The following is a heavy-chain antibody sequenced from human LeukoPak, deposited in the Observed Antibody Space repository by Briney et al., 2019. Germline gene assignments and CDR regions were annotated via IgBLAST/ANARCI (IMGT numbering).Heavy chain of an antibody. D-gene: IGHD3-16*01. CDR2: ITGDGGTT. V-gene: IGHV3-74*01. CDR3: ARMITINRAGEGYFDY. Sequence: PGGSLRLSCAASRFGFSVYWMHWVRQAPGKGLVWVSRITGDGGTTNYADSVKGRFTISRDNAKDTLYLQMNSLRAEDTAVYYCARMITINRAGEGYFDYWGQGTLVTVSS. J-gene: IGHJ4*02. CDR1: RFGFSVYW.